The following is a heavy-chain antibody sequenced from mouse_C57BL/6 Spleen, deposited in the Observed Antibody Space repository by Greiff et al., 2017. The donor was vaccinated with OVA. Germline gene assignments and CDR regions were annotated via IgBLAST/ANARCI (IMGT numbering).Heavy chain of an antibody. Sequence: EVKLVESGPGLVKPSQSLSLTCSVTGYSITSGYYWNWIRQFPGNKLEWMGYISYDGSNNYNPSLKNRISITRDTSKNQFFLKLNSVTTEDTATYYCARGGDWAWFAYWGQGTLVTVSA. V-gene: IGHV3-6*01. D-gene: IGHD4-1*01. CDR1: GYSITSGYY. CDR3: ARGGDWAWFAY. J-gene: IGHJ3*01. CDR2: ISYDGSN.